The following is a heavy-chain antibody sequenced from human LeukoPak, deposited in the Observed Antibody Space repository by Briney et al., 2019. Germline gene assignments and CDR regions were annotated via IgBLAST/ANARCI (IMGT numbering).Heavy chain of an antibody. CDR2: ISYDGSNK. CDR3: AQDLEWSPLYRMDV. J-gene: IGHJ6*02. CDR1: GFTFSSYA. Sequence: PGGSLRLSCAASGFTFSSYAMHWVRQAPGKGLEWVAVISYDGSNKYYADSVKGRFTISRDNSKNTLYLQMNSLRAEDTAVYYCAQDLEWSPLYRMDVWGQGTTVTVSS. V-gene: IGHV3-30-3*01. D-gene: IGHD3-3*01.